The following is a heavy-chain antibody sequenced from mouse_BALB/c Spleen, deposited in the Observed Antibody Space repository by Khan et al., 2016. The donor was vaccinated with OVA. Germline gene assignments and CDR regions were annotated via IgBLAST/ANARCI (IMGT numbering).Heavy chain of an antibody. V-gene: IGHV1S137*01. CDR1: GYTFTDYA. Sequence: QVRLQQSGPELVRPGVSVKISCKGSGYTFTDYAMYWVKQSHAKSLEWIGLISTYSGNTNYNQKFKGKATMTVDKSSRTAYMELARLTAGDSAIYYSARPAYDGYYDYWGQGTTLTVSS. D-gene: IGHD2-3*01. CDR2: ISTYSGNT. J-gene: IGHJ2*01. CDR3: ARPAYDGYYDY.